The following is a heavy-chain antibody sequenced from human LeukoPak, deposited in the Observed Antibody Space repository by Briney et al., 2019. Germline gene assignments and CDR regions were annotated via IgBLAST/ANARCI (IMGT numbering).Heavy chain of an antibody. CDR1: GFTFSSYA. CDR2: ISGSAHKI. D-gene: IGHD5-18*01. V-gene: IGHV3-23*01. J-gene: IGHJ4*02. CDR3: AGRPTGYSSGYIH. Sequence: GGSLRLSCAASGFTFSSYAMSWVRQAPGKGLDWVSVISGSAHKIRYADSVKGRFTISRDNSENIVYLQMNNLRVEDTAVYYCAGRPTGYSSGYIHWGQGTLVTVSS.